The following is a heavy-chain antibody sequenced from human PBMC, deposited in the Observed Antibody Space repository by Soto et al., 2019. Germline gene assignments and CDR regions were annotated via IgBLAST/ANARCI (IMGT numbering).Heavy chain of an antibody. Sequence: SETLSLTCPVSGGSMTGYYWTWIRQPAGKGLEWIGRVYSSGGTHYNPSLKSRVTISLDTSKNQFSLRLLSVTDADTAVYFCARGQRFSDWFDPWGQGTLVTVSS. J-gene: IGHJ5*02. D-gene: IGHD3-3*01. CDR2: VYSSGGT. CDR1: GGSMTGYY. V-gene: IGHV4-4*07. CDR3: ARGQRFSDWFDP.